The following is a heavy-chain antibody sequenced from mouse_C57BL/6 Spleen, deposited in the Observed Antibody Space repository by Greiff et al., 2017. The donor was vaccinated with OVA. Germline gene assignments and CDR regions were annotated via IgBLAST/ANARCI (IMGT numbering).Heavy chain of an antibody. D-gene: IGHD3-2*02. CDR3: ARRAAQATFDY. V-gene: IGHV1-52*01. Sequence: VQLQQPGAELVRPGSSVKLSCKASGYTFTSYWMHWVKQRPIQGLEWIGNIDPSDSATHYNQKFKDKATLTVDKSSSTASMQLSSLTSEDAAVYYCARRAAQATFDYWGQGTTLTVSS. CDR2: IDPSDSAT. J-gene: IGHJ2*01. CDR1: GYTFTSYW.